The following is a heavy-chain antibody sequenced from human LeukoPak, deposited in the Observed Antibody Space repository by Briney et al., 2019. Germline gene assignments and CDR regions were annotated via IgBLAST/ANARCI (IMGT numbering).Heavy chain of an antibody. Sequence: GASVKVSCKASGYTFTGYYMHWVRQAPGQGLEWMGWINPNSGGTNYAQKFQGRVTMTRDTSISTAYMELSRLRSDGTAVYYCARATPTVLLVLDYWGQGTLVTVSS. CDR3: ARATPTVLLVLDY. CDR1: GYTFTGYY. J-gene: IGHJ4*02. V-gene: IGHV1-2*02. D-gene: IGHD6-13*01. CDR2: INPNSGGT.